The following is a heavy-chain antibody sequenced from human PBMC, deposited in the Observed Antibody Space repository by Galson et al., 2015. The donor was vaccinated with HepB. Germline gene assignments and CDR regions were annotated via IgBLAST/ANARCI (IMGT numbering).Heavy chain of an antibody. CDR1: GFTSSNYD. CDR2: VSRSGGTT. CDR3: AKGGSGGDGVTCYTCFFDR. Sequence: SLRLSCAASGFTSSNYDMNWVRQAPGKGLEWVSGVSRSGGTTDYADAVKGRFTISRDNSKNTVFLPMNSLRAEDTAVYYCAKGGSGGDGVTCYTCFFDRWGQGTLVTVSS. J-gene: IGHJ4*02. D-gene: IGHD2-15*01. V-gene: IGHV3-23*01.